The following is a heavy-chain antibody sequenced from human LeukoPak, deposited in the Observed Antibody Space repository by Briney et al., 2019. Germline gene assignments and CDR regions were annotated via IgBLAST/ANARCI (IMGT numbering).Heavy chain of an antibody. Sequence: GRSLRLSCAASGFTFDDYAMPWVRQAPGKGLEWVSGISWNSGSIGYADSVKGRFTISRDNAKNSLYLQMNSLRAEDTALYYCAKDMGSSGWYLSFDYWGQGTLVTVSS. J-gene: IGHJ4*02. CDR1: GFTFDDYA. CDR3: AKDMGSSGWYLSFDY. CDR2: ISWNSGSI. V-gene: IGHV3-9*01. D-gene: IGHD6-19*01.